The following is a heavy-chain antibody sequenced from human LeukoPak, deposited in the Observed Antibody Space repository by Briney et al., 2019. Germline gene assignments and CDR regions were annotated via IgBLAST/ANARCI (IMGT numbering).Heavy chain of an antibody. CDR3: ARDLSEYGSGSYLTFDP. J-gene: IGHJ5*02. Sequence: PSETLSLTCTVSGGSISSYYWSWIRQPAGKGLEWIGRIYTSGSTNYNPSLKSRVTMSVDTSKNQFSLKLSSVTAADTAVYYCARDLSEYGSGSYLTFDPWGQGTLATVSS. CDR1: GGSISSYY. V-gene: IGHV4-4*07. D-gene: IGHD3-10*01. CDR2: IYTSGST.